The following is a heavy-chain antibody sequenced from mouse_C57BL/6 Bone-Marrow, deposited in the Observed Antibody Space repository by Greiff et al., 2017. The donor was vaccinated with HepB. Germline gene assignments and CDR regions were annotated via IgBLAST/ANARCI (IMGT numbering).Heavy chain of an antibody. V-gene: IGHV1-64*01. CDR3: ARWDSNSAMDY. CDR1: GYTFTSYW. J-gene: IGHJ4*01. CDR2: IHPNSGST. D-gene: IGHD2-5*01. Sequence: VQLQQPGAELVKPGASVKLSCKASGYTFTSYWMHWVKQRPGQGLEWIGMIHPNSGSTNYNEKFKSKATLTVDKSSSTAYMQLSSLTSEDSAVYYCARWDSNSAMDYWGQGTSVTVSS.